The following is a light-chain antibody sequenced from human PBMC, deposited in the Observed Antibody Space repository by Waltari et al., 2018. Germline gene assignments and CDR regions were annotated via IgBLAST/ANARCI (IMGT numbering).Light chain of an antibody. V-gene: IGKV3-15*01. Sequence: EIVMTKSPATLSVSPGERATLSCRASQSVSSSLAWYQQKPGQAPRLLIFGASTRATGIPARFSGSGSGTEFTLTISSLQSEDFAVYYCQQYSNWPTFGQGTKVAIK. J-gene: IGKJ1*01. CDR2: GAS. CDR1: QSVSSS. CDR3: QQYSNWPT.